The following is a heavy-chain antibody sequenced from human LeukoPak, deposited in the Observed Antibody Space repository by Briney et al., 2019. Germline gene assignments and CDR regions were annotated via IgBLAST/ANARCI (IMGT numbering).Heavy chain of an antibody. CDR2: IWYDGSNK. J-gene: IGHJ4*02. D-gene: IGHD1-26*01. CDR1: GFTFSSYG. Sequence: GGSLRLSCAASGFTFSSYGMHWVRQAPGKGLEWVAVIWYDGSNKYYADSVKGRFTISRDNSKNTLYLQMSGLRVEDTAVYYCLRQGPGSPPRWGQGTLVTVSS. V-gene: IGHV3-30*02. CDR3: LRQGPGSPPR.